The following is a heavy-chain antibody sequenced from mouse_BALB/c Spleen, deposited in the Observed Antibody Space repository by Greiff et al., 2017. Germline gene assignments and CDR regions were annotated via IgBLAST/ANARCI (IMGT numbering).Heavy chain of an antibody. CDR2: ISYDGSN. CDR3: ARGKKNGYDLYYFDY. J-gene: IGHJ2*01. Sequence: EVKLMESGPGLVKPSQSLSLTCSVTGYSITSGYYWNWIRQFPGNKLEWMGYISYDGSNNYNPSLKNRISITRDTSKNQFFLKLNSVTTEDTATYYCARGKKNGYDLYYFDYWGQGTTLTVSS. D-gene: IGHD2-2*01. V-gene: IGHV3-6*02. CDR1: GYSITSGYY.